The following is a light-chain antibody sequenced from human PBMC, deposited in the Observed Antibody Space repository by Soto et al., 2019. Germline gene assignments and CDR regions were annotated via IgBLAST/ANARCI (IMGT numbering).Light chain of an antibody. CDR3: QTWGTGIPWV. CDR1: SGHSSYA. J-gene: IGLJ3*02. Sequence: QDVVTQSPSASASLGASVKLTCTLSSGHSSYAIAWHQQQPEKGPRYLMKLNSDGSHSKGDGIPDRFSGSSSGAERYLTISSLQSEDEADYYCQTWGTGIPWVFGGGTKLTVL. V-gene: IGLV4-69*01. CDR2: LNSDGSH.